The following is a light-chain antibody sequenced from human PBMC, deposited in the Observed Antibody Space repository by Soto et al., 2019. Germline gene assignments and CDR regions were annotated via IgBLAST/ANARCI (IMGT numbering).Light chain of an antibody. Sequence: DIQLTQSPSSVSASVGDRVTITCRARQGISSWLAWYQQRPGKATKFLMNADSRLQSGVPSRVSGSGAGTDVTLTISSLQPEDFATYYCQQASSFPLTFGGGTKVDIK. CDR1: QGISSW. CDR3: QQASSFPLT. J-gene: IGKJ4*01. V-gene: IGKV1-12*01. CDR2: ADS.